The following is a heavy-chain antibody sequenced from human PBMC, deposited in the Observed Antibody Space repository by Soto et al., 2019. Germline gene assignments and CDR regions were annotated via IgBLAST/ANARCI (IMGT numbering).Heavy chain of an antibody. J-gene: IGHJ3*02. CDR2: IKHDGSEY. V-gene: IGHV3-7*01. CDR3: ARPLGWRDAFDI. CDR1: GFTFSNYW. Sequence: AGGSLRLPYAASGFTFSNYWISRVSQAPGKGPEWVANIKHDGSEYYYVDSVKGRFTISRDNAKNSVYLQMNSLRAEDTAVYYCARPLGWRDAFDIWAQGTMVTVSS. D-gene: IGHD6-19*01.